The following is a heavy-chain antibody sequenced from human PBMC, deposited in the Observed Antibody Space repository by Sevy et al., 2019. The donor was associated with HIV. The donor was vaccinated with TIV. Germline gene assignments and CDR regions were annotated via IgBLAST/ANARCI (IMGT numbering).Heavy chain of an antibody. CDR3: ARRARGRCSGGSCYSGPLGAFDI. J-gene: IGHJ3*02. Sequence: GESLKISCKGSGYSFTSYWIGWVRQMPGKGLEWMGIIYPGDYDTRYSPSFQGQVTISADKSISTAYLQWSSLKASDTAMYYCARRARGRCSGGSCYSGPLGAFDILGQGTMVTVSS. CDR2: IYPGDYDT. D-gene: IGHD2-15*01. V-gene: IGHV5-51*01. CDR1: GYSFTSYW.